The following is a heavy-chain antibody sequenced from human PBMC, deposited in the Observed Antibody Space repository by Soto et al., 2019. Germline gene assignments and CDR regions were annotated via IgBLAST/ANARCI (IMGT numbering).Heavy chain of an antibody. CDR2: INHSGST. Sequence: QVQLQQWGAGLLKPSETLSLTCAVYGGSFSGYYWSWIRQPPGKGLEWIGEINHSGSTNYNPSLKSRVTISVDTSKNQFSLKLSSVTAADTAVYYCARRGIAVAGGCFDYWGQGTLVTVAS. CDR1: GGSFSGYY. V-gene: IGHV4-34*01. D-gene: IGHD6-19*01. J-gene: IGHJ4*02. CDR3: ARRGIAVAGGCFDY.